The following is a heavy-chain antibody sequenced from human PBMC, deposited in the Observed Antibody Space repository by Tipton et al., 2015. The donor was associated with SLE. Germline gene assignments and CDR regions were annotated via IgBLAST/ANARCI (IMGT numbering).Heavy chain of an antibody. J-gene: IGHJ2*01. CDR1: GFTFSDYY. V-gene: IGHV3-11*06. Sequence: SLRLSCAASGFTFSDYYMSWIRQAPGKGLEWVSYISSSSSYTNYADSVKGRFTISRDNAKNSLYLQMNSLRAEDTAVYYCARSRYSGSRGDFDLWGRGTLVTVSS. CDR2: ISSSSSYT. D-gene: IGHD1-26*01. CDR3: ARSRYSGSRGDFDL.